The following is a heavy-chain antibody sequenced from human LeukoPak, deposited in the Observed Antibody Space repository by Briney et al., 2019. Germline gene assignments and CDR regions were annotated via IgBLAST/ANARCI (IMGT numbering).Heavy chain of an antibody. CDR1: GFSFGNSA. CDR2: FCASGHYT. J-gene: IGHJ6*03. CDR3: AKDGAWGDYQFYFYIDV. V-gene: IGHV3-23*01. Sequence: PGGSLRLSCAVSGFSFGNSAMSWVRQALRKGLEWISGFCASGHYTYTADSLKGRFTISRDNSKNTLYLQMSSLRAEDTALYYCAKDGAWGDYQFYFYIDVWGNGTTVTVSS. D-gene: IGHD3-16*01.